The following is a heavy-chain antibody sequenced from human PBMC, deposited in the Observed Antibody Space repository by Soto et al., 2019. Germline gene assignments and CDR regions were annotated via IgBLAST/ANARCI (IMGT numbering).Heavy chain of an antibody. J-gene: IGHJ4*02. V-gene: IGHV1-46*03. CDR1: GYTFTSQY. D-gene: IGHD3-22*01. CDR2: LNPSGGST. CDR3: ASSTYYFDSSGSY. Sequence: GASVKVSCKASGYTFTSQYMHWVRQAPGQGLEWVGILNPSGGSTNYAQKFQGRVIMTRDTSTDTVYMQLSSLRSEDTAVYYCASSTYYFDSSGSYWGQGTLVTVS.